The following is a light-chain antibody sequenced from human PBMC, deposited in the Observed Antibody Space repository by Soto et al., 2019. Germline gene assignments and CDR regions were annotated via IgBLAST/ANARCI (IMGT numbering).Light chain of an antibody. J-gene: IGLJ1*01. CDR1: SSDVGSYNY. CDR2: DVN. Sequence: QSALTQPRSVSGSPGQSITISCTGSSSDVGSYNYVSWYQQHPGQAPKFMIYDVNKRPSGVSHRFSGSKSGNTASLTISGLQADDEADYYCLSYAGSDNFVFGRGTSSPS. CDR3: LSYAGSDNFV. V-gene: IGLV2-11*01.